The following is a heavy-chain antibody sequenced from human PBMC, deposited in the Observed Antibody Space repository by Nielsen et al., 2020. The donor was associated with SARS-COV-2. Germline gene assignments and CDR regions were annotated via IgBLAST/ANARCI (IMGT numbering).Heavy chain of an antibody. CDR2: IYYSGST. V-gene: IGHV4-39*01. CDR1: GGSISSGGYY. Sequence: SETLSLTCTVSGGSISSGGYYWSWIRQHPGKGLEWIGYIYYSGSTYYNPSLKSRVTISVDTSKNQFSLKLSSVTAADTAVYYCARQSGITMIVVVTPWFDYWGQGTLVTVSS. J-gene: IGHJ4*02. CDR3: ARQSGITMIVVVTPWFDY. D-gene: IGHD3-22*01.